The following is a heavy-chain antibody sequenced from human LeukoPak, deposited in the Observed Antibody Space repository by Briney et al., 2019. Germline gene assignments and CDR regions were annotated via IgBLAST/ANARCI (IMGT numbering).Heavy chain of an antibody. CDR3: AREMGTRDYYGSGSYYFDY. V-gene: IGHV3-33*08. J-gene: IGHJ4*02. Sequence: GGSLRLSCAASGFIFSSYGMHWVRQAPGKGLEWVAVIWYDGSNKYYADSVKGRFTISRDNSKNTLYLQMNSLRAEDTAVYYCAREMGTRDYYGSGSYYFDYWGQGTLVTVSS. D-gene: IGHD3-10*01. CDR1: GFIFSSYG. CDR2: IWYDGSNK.